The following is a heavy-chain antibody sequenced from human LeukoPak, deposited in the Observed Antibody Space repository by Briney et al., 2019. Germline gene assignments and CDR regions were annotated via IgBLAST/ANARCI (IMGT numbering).Heavy chain of an antibody. CDR2: IRSEAYGGTT. D-gene: IGHD4-17*01. CDR3: TRDTSYGDYFADY. Sequence: GGSLRLSCAASGFISSSYWMSWFRQAPGKGLEWVGLIRSEAYGGTTEYAASVKGRFTLSRDDSKSIAYLQMNSLKTEDAAMYYCTRDTSYGDYFADYWGQGTLVTVSS. CDR1: GFISSSYW. J-gene: IGHJ4*02. V-gene: IGHV3-49*03.